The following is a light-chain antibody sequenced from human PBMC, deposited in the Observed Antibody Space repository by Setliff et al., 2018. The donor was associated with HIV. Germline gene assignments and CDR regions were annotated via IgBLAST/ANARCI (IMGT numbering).Light chain of an antibody. CDR3: QVWDSASEHYV. CDR1: DIGSKS. V-gene: IGLV3-21*03. Sequence: SYELTQPPSVSVAPGKTATITCGGNDIGSKSVHWYQQKPGQAPVVVVSDNSDRPSGIPERFSGSDSANMATLTISRAEAGDEADYYCQVWDSASEHYVFGGGTKVTVL. J-gene: IGLJ1*01. CDR2: DNS.